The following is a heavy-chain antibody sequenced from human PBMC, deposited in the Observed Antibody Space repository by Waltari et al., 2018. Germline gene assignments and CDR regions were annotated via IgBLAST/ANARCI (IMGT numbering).Heavy chain of an antibody. J-gene: IGHJ4*02. CDR2: NESRFKGDAT. CDR1: GLIISDYA. V-gene: IGHV3-73*01. CDR3: IRPFEMGID. Sequence: EVQLVESGGALVQPGGSLKLYCAASGLIISDYAIHWVRQASGKGPMWVVRNESRFKGDATAYGESVQGRFTISRDDSKNTVYLEMNSLKTDDTAVYYCIRPFEMGIDWGQGTLVTVSS. D-gene: IGHD7-27*01.